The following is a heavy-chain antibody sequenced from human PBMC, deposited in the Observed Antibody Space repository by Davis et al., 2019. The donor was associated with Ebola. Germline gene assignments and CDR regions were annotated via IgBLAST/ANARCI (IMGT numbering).Heavy chain of an antibody. CDR1: GGSISSYY. D-gene: IGHD5-24*01. CDR2: IYTSGST. J-gene: IGHJ4*02. CDR3: AREISADGYPLYFDY. Sequence: PSETLSLTCTVSGGSISSYYWSWIRQPAGKGLEWIGRIYTSGSTNYNPSLKSRVTMSVDTSKNQFSLKLSSVTAADTAVYYCAREISADGYPLYFDYWGQGTLVTVSS. V-gene: IGHV4-4*07.